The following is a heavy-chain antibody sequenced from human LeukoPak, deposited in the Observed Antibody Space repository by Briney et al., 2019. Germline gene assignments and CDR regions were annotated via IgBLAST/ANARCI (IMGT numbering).Heavy chain of an antibody. CDR2: ISWNSGSI. V-gene: IGHV3-9*01. Sequence: GGSLSLSFAASGFTFDDYAMHWVRQAPGKGLEWVSGISWNSGSIGYADSVKGRFTISRDNAKNSLYLQMNSLRAEDTALYYCAKDIGYSSGWFEDWYFDLWGRGTLVTVSS. J-gene: IGHJ2*01. CDR1: GFTFDDYA. CDR3: AKDIGYSSGWFEDWYFDL. D-gene: IGHD6-19*01.